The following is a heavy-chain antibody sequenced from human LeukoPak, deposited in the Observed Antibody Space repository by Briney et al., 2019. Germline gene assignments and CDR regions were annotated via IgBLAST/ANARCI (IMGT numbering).Heavy chain of an antibody. Sequence: SETLSLTCAVYGGSFSGYYWSWIRQPPGKGLEWIGEINHSGSTNYNPSLKSRVTISVDTSKNQFSLTLSSVTAADTAVYYCARAIAAAGTNWGQGTLVTVSS. V-gene: IGHV4-34*01. CDR1: GGSFSGYY. CDR3: ARAIAAAGTN. D-gene: IGHD6-13*01. J-gene: IGHJ4*02. CDR2: INHSGST.